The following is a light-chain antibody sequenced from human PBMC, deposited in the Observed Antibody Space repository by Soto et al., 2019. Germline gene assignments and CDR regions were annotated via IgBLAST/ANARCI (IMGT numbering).Light chain of an antibody. V-gene: IGKV3D-15*01. CDR1: QSVNIY. J-gene: IGKJ4*01. CDR3: QQYDDWLRLT. Sequence: PATLSVSPGERATLSCRSSQSVNIYLAWYQQKPGQAPRLLIFGASSRATGIPARFSGSGSGTELNLTISSLQSEDFAVYFCQQYDDWLRLTFGGGTKVDI. CDR2: GAS.